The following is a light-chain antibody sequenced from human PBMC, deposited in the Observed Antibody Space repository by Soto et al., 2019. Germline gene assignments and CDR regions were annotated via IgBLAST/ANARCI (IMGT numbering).Light chain of an antibody. V-gene: IGKV3-11*01. Sequence: EIVLTQSPATLSLSPGERATLSCRASQSVSSYLAWYQQKPGQAPRLLIYDASNRATGIPARFSGSGSGTDFPLTISSLEPEYFAVYYCQHRSNWLTFSGGTKVEIK. CDR1: QSVSSY. CDR3: QHRSNWLT. J-gene: IGKJ4*01. CDR2: DAS.